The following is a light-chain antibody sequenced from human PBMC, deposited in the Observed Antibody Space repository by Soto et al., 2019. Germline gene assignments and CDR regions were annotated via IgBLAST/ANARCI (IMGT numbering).Light chain of an antibody. J-gene: IGLJ2*01. CDR2: GNT. V-gene: IGLV1-40*01. CDR3: QSYDSSLSGVI. CDR1: SSDIGAGYD. Sequence: QSVLTQPPSVSGAPGQRVTISCTGSSSDIGAGYDVHWYQQIPGTAPRLLIYGNTNRPSGVPDRFSGSHSGTSAAPAITGLQAGDEADYYCQSYDSSLSGVIFGGGTKLTVL.